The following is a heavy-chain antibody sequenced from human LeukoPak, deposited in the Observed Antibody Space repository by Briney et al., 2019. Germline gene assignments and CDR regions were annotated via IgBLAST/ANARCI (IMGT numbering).Heavy chain of an antibody. CDR2: IKSKTDGGTT. V-gene: IGHV3-15*01. CDR1: GFTFSNAW. CDR3: TTHIPYDILTGYTDAFDI. J-gene: IGHJ3*02. D-gene: IGHD3-9*01. Sequence: GGSLRLSCAASGFTFSNAWMSWVRQAPGKGLEWVGRIKSKTDGGTTDYAAPVKGRFTISRDDSKNTLYLQMNSLKTEDTAVYYCTTHIPYDILTGYTDAFDIWGQGTVVTVSS.